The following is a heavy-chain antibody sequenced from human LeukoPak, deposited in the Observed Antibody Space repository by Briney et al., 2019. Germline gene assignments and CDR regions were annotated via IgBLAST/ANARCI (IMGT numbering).Heavy chain of an antibody. CDR3: ARGYVMVDY. Sequence: PSETLSLTCTVSGGSISIYYWSWIRQAPGKGLEWIGYIQNSGSTNYNPSLKSRVTISVDTSRNQFSLRLSSVTAADTAVYYCARGYVMVDYWGQGTLVTVSS. D-gene: IGHD2-15*01. CDR2: IQNSGST. V-gene: IGHV4-59*01. CDR1: GGSISIYY. J-gene: IGHJ4*02.